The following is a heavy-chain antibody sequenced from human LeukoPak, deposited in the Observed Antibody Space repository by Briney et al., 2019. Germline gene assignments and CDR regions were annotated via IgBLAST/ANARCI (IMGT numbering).Heavy chain of an antibody. CDR2: INPNSGGT. D-gene: IGHD3-22*01. CDR1: GYTFTSTD. V-gene: IGHV1-2*02. Sequence: ASVKVSCKASGYTFTSTDINWVRQAPGQGLEWMGWINPNSGGTNYAQKFQGRVTMTRDTSISTAYMELSRLRSDDTAVYYCTSDTYYYDSTGLGHWFDPWGQGTLVTVSS. J-gene: IGHJ5*02. CDR3: TSDTYYYDSTGLGHWFDP.